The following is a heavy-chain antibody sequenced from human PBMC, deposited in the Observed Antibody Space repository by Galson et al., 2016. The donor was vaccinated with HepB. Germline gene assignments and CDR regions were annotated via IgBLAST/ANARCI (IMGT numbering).Heavy chain of an antibody. CDR3: ARGDIVGAIFDY. Sequence: SLRLSCAASGFTFSSYSMNWVRQAPGKGLEWVSSISSSSSYIYYADSAKGRFTFSRDNAKNSLYLQMNSLRAEDTAVYYCARGDIVGAIFDYWGQGTLVTVSS. CDR2: ISSSSSYI. V-gene: IGHV3-21*01. D-gene: IGHD1-26*01. CDR1: GFTFSSYS. J-gene: IGHJ4*02.